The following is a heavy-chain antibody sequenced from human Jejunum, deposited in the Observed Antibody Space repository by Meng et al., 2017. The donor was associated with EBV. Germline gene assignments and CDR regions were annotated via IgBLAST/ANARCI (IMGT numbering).Heavy chain of an antibody. J-gene: IGHJ5*02. Sequence: QGRLQEPGPGLVKPLGTLSLTWAVSGGAISSSNCGSWVRQPPGKGPEWIGEIFHIGTTNYNPTLKSRVTMSVDKSKNHFSLKLTSVTAADTAVYYCARDGGPSGSYAYWFDPWGQGTLVTVSS. CDR1: GGAISSSNC. CDR2: IFHIGTT. D-gene: IGHD1-26*01. CDR3: ARDGGPSGSYAYWFDP. V-gene: IGHV4-4*02.